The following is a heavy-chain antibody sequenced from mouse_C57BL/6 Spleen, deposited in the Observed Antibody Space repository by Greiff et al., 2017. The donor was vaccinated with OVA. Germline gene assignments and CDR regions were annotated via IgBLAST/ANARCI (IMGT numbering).Heavy chain of an antibody. J-gene: IGHJ3*01. D-gene: IGHD1-1*01. V-gene: IGHV14-3*01. CDR1: GFNIKNTY. Sequence: VHVKQSVAELVRPGASVKLSCTASGFNIKNTYMHWVKQRPEQGLEWIGRIDPANGNTKYAPKFQGKATITADTSSNTAYLQLSSLTSEDTAIYYCARSWDYGSSYHFAYWGQGTLVTVSA. CDR3: ARSWDYGSSYHFAY. CDR2: IDPANGNT.